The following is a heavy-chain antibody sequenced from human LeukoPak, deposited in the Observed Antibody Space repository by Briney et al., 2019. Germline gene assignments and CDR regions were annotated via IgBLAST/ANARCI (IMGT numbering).Heavy chain of an antibody. D-gene: IGHD2-2*01. CDR3: ARVCSSTSCYPDY. J-gene: IGHJ4*02. V-gene: IGHV4-39*01. Sequence: SETLSLTCTVSGGSISSGSYYWGWIRQPPGKGLEWIGSIYYSGSTYYNPSLKSRVTISVDTSKNQFSLKLSSVTAADTAVYYCARVCSSTSCYPDYWGQGTLVTVSS. CDR2: IYYSGST. CDR1: GGSISSGSYY.